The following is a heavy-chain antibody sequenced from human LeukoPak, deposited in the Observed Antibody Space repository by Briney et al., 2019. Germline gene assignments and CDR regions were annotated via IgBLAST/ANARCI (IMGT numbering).Heavy chain of an antibody. V-gene: IGHV4-59*01. CDR3: ARETSQKGAHYMDV. J-gene: IGHJ6*03. CDR1: GGSISTYY. Sequence: PSETLSLTCTVSGGSISTYYWSWIRQPPGKGLEWIGYIYYGGSTNYNPSLKSRVTISVDTSKNQFSLKLTSVTAADTAVYYCARETSQKGAHYMDVWGKGTTVTISS. CDR2: IYYGGST. D-gene: IGHD3-16*01.